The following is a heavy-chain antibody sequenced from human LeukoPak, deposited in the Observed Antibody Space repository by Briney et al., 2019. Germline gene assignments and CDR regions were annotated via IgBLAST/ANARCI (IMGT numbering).Heavy chain of an antibody. CDR1: GYSITSGYY. Sequence: SETLSLTCAVSGYSITSGYYWAWIRQPPGKGLEWIGNIYHSGSTYYNASLKSRVTISVDTSKNQFSLKLSSVTAADTAVYYCARVPPFGFSYYFDYWGQGTLVTVSS. J-gene: IGHJ4*02. V-gene: IGHV4-38-2*01. CDR3: ARVPPFGFSYYFDY. D-gene: IGHD3-10*01. CDR2: IYHSGST.